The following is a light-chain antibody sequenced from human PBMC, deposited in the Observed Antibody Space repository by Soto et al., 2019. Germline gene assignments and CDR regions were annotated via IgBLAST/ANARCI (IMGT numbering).Light chain of an antibody. V-gene: IGKV1-5*03. CDR3: QHYKSYPWT. CDR2: KAS. Sequence: DIQMTQSPSTLSASVGDRVTITCRASQSIDSWLAWYQQKPGKAPKLLMYKASSLESGVPSRFSGSGSETEFTLTISSLQPDDFATYYCQHYKSYPWTFGQGTK. J-gene: IGKJ1*01. CDR1: QSIDSW.